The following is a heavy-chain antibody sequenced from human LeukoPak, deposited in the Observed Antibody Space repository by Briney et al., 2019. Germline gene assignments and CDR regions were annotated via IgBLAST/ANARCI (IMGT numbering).Heavy chain of an antibody. Sequence: PSETLSLTCSVSGDSISIYYWSWIRQPPGKGLEWIGSFHYSGSTYYNPSLKSRVTISVDTSKNQFSLKLTSVTAADTAVYYCARGSHYGDYGYWGQGTLVTVSS. V-gene: IGHV4-38-2*02. J-gene: IGHJ4*02. CDR1: GDSISIYY. D-gene: IGHD4-17*01. CDR2: FHYSGST. CDR3: ARGSHYGDYGY.